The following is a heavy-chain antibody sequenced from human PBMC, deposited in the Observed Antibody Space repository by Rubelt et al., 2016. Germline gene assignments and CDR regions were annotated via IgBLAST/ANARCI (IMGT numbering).Heavy chain of an antibody. CDR1: GYTFTSYG. J-gene: IGHJ4*02. D-gene: IGHD6-13*01. CDR3: ARDTRYSSSSNFDY. Sequence: QVQLVQSGAEVKKPGASVKVSCKASGYTFTSYGISWVRQAPGQGLEWMGWISAYHGNTNYAQKRQGAVTMTTDTSTRNGYMERRGLRSDDTAVYYCARDTRYSSSSNFDYWGQGTLVTVSS. CDR2: ISAYHGNT. V-gene: IGHV1-18*01.